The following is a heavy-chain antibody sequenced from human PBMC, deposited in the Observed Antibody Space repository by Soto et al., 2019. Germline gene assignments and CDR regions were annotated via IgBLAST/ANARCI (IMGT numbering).Heavy chain of an antibody. CDR3: ARHSSRLYYDFWSGYQNYFDY. CDR2: IYYSGST. D-gene: IGHD3-3*01. Sequence: PSETLSLTCTVSGGSVSSSSYYWGWIRQPPGKGLEWIGSIYYSGSTYYNPPLKSRVTISVDTSKNQFSLKLSSVTAAGTAVYYCARHSSRLYYDFWSGYQNYFDYWGQGTLVTVSS. J-gene: IGHJ4*02. CDR1: GGSVSSSSYY. V-gene: IGHV4-39*01.